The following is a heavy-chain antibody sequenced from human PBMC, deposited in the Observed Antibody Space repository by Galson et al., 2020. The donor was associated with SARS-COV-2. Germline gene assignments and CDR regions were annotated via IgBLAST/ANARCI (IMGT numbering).Heavy chain of an antibody. CDR1: GYTFTSYG. V-gene: IGHV1-18*04. D-gene: IGHD3-9*01. CDR3: ARDAGIYYDIVTCLY. Sequence: ASVKVSCKASGYTFTSYGISWVRQAPGQGLEWMGWISAYNGNTNYAQKLQGRVTMTTDTSTSTAYMELRSLRSDDTTVYYCARDAGIYYDIVTCLYWGQGTLVTVSS. J-gene: IGHJ4*02. CDR2: ISAYNGNT.